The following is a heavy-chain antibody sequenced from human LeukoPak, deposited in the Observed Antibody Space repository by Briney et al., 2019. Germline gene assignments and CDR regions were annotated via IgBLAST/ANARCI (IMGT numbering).Heavy chain of an antibody. CDR1: GFTFSSYW. J-gene: IGHJ6*03. Sequence: PGGSLRLSCAAPGFTFSSYWMSWVRQAPGKGLEWVANIKQDGSEKYYVDSVKGRFTISRDNAKNSLYLQMNSLRAEDTAVYYCAREHYFYHMDGWGEGTTVTVSS. CDR2: IKQDGSEK. V-gene: IGHV3-7*01. CDR3: AREHYFYHMDG.